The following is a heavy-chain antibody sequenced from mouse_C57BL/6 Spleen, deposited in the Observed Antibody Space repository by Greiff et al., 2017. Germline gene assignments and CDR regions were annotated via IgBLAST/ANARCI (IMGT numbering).Heavy chain of an antibody. CDR1: GYTFTSYW. Sequence: QVQLQQPGAELVMPGASVKLSCKASGYTFTSYWMHWVKQRPGQGLEWIGEIDPSDSYTNYNQKFKGKSTLTVDKSSSTAYMQLSSLTSEDSAVYCCARYLAGYAMDYWGQGTSVTVSS. V-gene: IGHV1-69*01. CDR3: ARYLAGYAMDY. J-gene: IGHJ4*01. CDR2: IDPSDSYT. D-gene: IGHD1-1*01.